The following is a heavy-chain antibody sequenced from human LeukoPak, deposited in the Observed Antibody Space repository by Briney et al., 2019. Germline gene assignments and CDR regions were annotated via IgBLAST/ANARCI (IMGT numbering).Heavy chain of an antibody. CDR1: GFTFSSYW. CDR3: ARCVSRMVTADY. Sequence: GGSLRLSCAASGFTFSSYWMHWVRQAPGKGLLWVSRINSDGSSTSYADSVKVRFTISRDNAKNTLYLQMNSLRAEDTAVYYCARCVSRMVTADYWGQGTLVTVSS. D-gene: IGHD2-21*02. J-gene: IGHJ4*02. CDR2: INSDGSST. V-gene: IGHV3-74*01.